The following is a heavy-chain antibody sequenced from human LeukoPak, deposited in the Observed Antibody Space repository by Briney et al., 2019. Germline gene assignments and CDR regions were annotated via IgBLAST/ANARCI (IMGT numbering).Heavy chain of an antibody. CDR3: ARVTTSTFFDF. Sequence: PSETLSLTCTVSGYSISSGYYWGWIRQPPGKGLEWIGSIYHSGSTYYNPSLKSRVTISVDTSKNQFSLILSSVTAADTAVYYCARVTTSTFFDFWGQGTLVTVSS. CDR1: GYSISSGYY. V-gene: IGHV4-38-2*02. CDR2: IYHSGST. D-gene: IGHD4-11*01. J-gene: IGHJ4*02.